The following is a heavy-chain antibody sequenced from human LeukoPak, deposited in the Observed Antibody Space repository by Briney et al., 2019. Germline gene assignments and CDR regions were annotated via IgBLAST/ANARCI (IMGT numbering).Heavy chain of an antibody. CDR1: GFTFSSYE. V-gene: IGHV3-48*03. D-gene: IGHD2-21*01. J-gene: IGHJ6*03. Sequence: PGGSLRLSCAASGFTFSSYEMNWVRQAPGKGLEWVSYISSSGSTIYYADSVKGRFTISRDNSKNTLFLQMNSLRAEDTAVYYCAKATLFLYYYYMDVWGKGTTVTVSS. CDR3: AKATLFLYYYYMDV. CDR2: ISSSGSTI.